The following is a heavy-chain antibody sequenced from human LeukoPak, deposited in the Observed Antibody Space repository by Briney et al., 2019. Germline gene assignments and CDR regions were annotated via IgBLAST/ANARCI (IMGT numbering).Heavy chain of an antibody. CDR2: ISGSGGST. CDR3: AKDHIFGEVKPYYFDY. J-gene: IGHJ4*02. Sequence: PGGSLRLSCAASGFTFSSYAMSWVRQAPGEGLEWVSAISGSGGSTYYADSVKGRFTISRDNSKNTLYLQMNSLRAEDTAVYYCAKDHIFGEVKPYYFDYWGQGTLVTVSS. V-gene: IGHV3-23*01. CDR1: GFTFSSYA. D-gene: IGHD3-16*01.